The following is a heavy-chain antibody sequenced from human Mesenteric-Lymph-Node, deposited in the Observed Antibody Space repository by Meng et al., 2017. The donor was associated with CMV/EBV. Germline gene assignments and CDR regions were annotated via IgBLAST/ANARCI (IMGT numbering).Heavy chain of an antibody. Sequence: GSLRLSCTVSGGSVSSGSSYWSWIRQPPGKGLEWIGYIYYTGSTHYNPPLKSRVTISVDTSNNQFSLKLSSVTAADTAVYYCARVGDIYDSSGYYYDCWGQGTLVTVSS. CDR2: IYYTGST. CDR3: ARVGDIYDSSGYYYDC. V-gene: IGHV4-61*01. J-gene: IGHJ4*02. CDR1: GGSVSSGSSY. D-gene: IGHD3-22*01.